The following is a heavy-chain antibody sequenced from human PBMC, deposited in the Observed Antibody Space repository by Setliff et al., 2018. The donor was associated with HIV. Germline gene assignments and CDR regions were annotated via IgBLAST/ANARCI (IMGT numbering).Heavy chain of an antibody. D-gene: IGHD3-22*01. CDR1: GDPISTYY. CDR3: ARGNYDTSDYYTNFYYYYMDV. J-gene: IGHJ6*03. V-gene: IGHV4-59*01. CDR2: VYYSGST. Sequence: LSLTCTVSGDPISTYYWSWVRKPPGKGLEWIGYVYYSGSTSYSPSLRGRVTMSVDPSKNQFSLKLNSVTAADTAIYYCARGNYDTSDYYTNFYYYYMDVWG.